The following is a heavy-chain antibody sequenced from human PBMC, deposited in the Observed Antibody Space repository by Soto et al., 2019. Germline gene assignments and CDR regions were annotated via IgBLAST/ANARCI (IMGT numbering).Heavy chain of an antibody. V-gene: IGHV1-69*02. CDR2: IIPMFDIA. CDR3: TRGSWSAEVFDI. CDR1: GGSFSIYT. D-gene: IGHD6-13*01. J-gene: IGHJ3*02. Sequence: QVQLVQSGVEVKKPGSSVKVSCKAAGGSFSIYTVFWVRQAPGQGLEWMGRIIPMFDIANYAQNFQGRVTINADKFTDTVYIEMLNLRSDDTAVYYCTRGSWSAEVFDIWGQGTLVTVSS.